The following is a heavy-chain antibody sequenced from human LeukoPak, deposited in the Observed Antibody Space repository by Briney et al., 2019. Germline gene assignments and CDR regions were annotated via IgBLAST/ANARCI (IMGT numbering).Heavy chain of an antibody. D-gene: IGHD1-1*01. CDR2: INPNSGGT. CDR3: ASSMERDI. Sequence: WXRXXXXQGLDCMARINPNSGGTNYPQKFQGTVTMTRDTSISTAYMELSRLRSDDTAVYYCASSMERDIWGQGTMVTVSS. V-gene: IGHV1-2*06. J-gene: IGHJ3*02.